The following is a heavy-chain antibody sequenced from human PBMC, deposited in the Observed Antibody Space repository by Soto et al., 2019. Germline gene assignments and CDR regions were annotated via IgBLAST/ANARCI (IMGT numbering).Heavy chain of an antibody. CDR1: VDSVSSSSAA. J-gene: IGHJ6*02. V-gene: IGHV6-1*01. CDR3: ARYSSSHPDYGMDV. CDR2: TYYRSKWYN. D-gene: IGHD6-6*01. Sequence: PSQTLSLTCAISVDSVSSSSAAWNWIRQSPSRGLEWLGRTYYRSKWYNDYAVSVKSRITITPDTSKNQFSLQLNSVTPEDTAVYYCARYSSSHPDYGMDVWGQGTTVTVSS.